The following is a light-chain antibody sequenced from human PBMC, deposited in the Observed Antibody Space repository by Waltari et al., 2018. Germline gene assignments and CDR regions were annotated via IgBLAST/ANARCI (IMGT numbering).Light chain of an antibody. V-gene: IGKV2-30*01. Sequence: DIVMAQSPPFLPVSLGKTASISCRSTESLIYTDGNTYLTWFHQRPGQSPRRLIYKVSNRDSGVPDRFSGSGSDTDFTLRITRVQTGDVGLYYCMQGRDWPYSFGQGTRLEI. CDR2: KVS. CDR3: MQGRDWPYS. J-gene: IGKJ2*01. CDR1: ESLIYTDGNTY.